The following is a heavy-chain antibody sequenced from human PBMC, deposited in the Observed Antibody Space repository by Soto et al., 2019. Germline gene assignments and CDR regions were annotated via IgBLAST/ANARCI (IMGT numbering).Heavy chain of an antibody. D-gene: IGHD3-16*01. CDR2: MNPNSGNT. CDR3: ARFANEAYDYIWGNLYNWFDP. Sequence: ASVKVSCKASGYTFTSYDINWVRQATGQGLEWMGWMNPNSGNTGYAQKFQGRVTMTRNTSISTAYMELSSLRSEDTAVYYCARFANEAYDYIWGNLYNWFDPWGQGTLVTVSS. V-gene: IGHV1-8*01. CDR1: GYTFTSYD. J-gene: IGHJ5*02.